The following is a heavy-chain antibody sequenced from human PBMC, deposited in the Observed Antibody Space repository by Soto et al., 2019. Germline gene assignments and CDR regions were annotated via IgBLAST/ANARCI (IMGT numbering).Heavy chain of an antibody. Sequence: QVQLVQSGAEVKKPGSSVKVSCKASGGTFSSYAISWVRQAPGQGLEWMGGIIPMFGTANYAQKFQGRVTITADDSTSTAYMELSSLRAEDTAVYYCAARPNMVGATRYFDYWGQGTLVTVSS. V-gene: IGHV1-69*12. CDR3: AARPNMVGATRYFDY. D-gene: IGHD1-26*01. CDR1: GGTFSSYA. CDR2: IIPMFGTA. J-gene: IGHJ4*02.